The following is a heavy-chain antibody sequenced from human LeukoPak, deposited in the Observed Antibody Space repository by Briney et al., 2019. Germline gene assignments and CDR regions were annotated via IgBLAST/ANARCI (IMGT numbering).Heavy chain of an antibody. J-gene: IGHJ4*02. CDR3: ARHSLRMPGYSSGSPFDY. V-gene: IGHV4-38-2*01. Sequence: SETLSLTCAVSGYAISSGYYWGWIRQPPGKGLEWIGSIYHSGSTYYNPSLKSRVTISVDTSTNQFSLKLSSVTAADTAVYYCARHSLRMPGYSSGSPFDYWGQGTLVTVSS. D-gene: IGHD6-19*01. CDR2: IYHSGST. CDR1: GYAISSGYY.